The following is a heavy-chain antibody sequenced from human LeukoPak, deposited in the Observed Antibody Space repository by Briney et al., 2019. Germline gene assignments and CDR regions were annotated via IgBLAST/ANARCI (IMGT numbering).Heavy chain of an antibody. CDR3: ARRLRQWLAYFDY. D-gene: IGHD6-19*01. Sequence: PSETLSLTCAVYGGSFSGYYWSWIRQPPGKGLEWIGEIYHSGSTNYNPSLKSRVTISVDKSKNQFSLKLSSVTAADTAVYYCARRLRQWLAYFDYWGQGTLVTVSS. CDR2: IYHSGST. J-gene: IGHJ4*02. CDR1: GGSFSGYY. V-gene: IGHV4-34*01.